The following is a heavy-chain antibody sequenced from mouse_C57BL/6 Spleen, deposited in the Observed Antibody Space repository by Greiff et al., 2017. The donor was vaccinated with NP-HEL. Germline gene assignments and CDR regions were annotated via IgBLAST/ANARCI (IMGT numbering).Heavy chain of an antibody. V-gene: IGHV5-9-1*02. CDR3: TREDSSYVHYAMDY. J-gene: IGHJ4*01. Sequence: EVNLVESGEGLVKPGGSLKLSCAASGFTFSSYAMSWVRQTPEKRLEWVAYISSGGDYIYYADTVKGRFTISRDNARNTLYLQMSSLKSEDTAMYYCTREDSSYVHYAMDYWGQGTSVTVSS. CDR2: ISSGGDYI. D-gene: IGHD1-1*01. CDR1: GFTFSSYA.